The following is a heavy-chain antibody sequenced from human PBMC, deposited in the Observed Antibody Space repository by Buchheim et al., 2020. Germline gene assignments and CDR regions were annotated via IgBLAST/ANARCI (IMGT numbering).Heavy chain of an antibody. CDR3: ARGSGAAGSPNWFDP. CDR2: INHSGST. Sequence: QVQLQQWGAGLLKPSETLSLTCAVYGGSFSGYYWSWIRQPPGKGLEWIGEINHSGSTNYNPSLKSRVTVSVDPSKNQFSLKLSSVTAADTAVYYCARGSGAAGSPNWFDPWGQGTL. V-gene: IGHV4-34*01. D-gene: IGHD3-10*01. J-gene: IGHJ5*02. CDR1: GGSFSGYY.